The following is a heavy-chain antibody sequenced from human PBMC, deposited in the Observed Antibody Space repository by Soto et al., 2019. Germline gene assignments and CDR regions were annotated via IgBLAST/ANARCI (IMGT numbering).Heavy chain of an antibody. CDR1: GFTFSIYG. D-gene: IGHD5-18*01. V-gene: IGHV3-23*01. J-gene: IGHJ4*02. CDR3: VKDGKGGYSYGYFFDY. CDR2: IRGITGSV. Sequence: PGGSLRLSCAASGFTFSIYGMDWVRLAPGKGLEWVSSIRGITGSVYYADSVKGRFSISRDNSKNTVYLQMNSLRAEDTAVYYCVKDGKGGYSYGYFFDYWGQGTPVTVSS.